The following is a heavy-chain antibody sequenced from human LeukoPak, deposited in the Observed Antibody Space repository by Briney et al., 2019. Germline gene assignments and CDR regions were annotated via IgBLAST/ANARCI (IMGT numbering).Heavy chain of an antibody. Sequence: PSETLSLTCTVSGGSISSYYWSWIRQPPGKGLEWIGYIYYSGSTNYNPSLKSRVTISVDTSKNQFSLKLSSVTAADTAVYYCASLDCSSTSCYGRGGPYFDYWGQGTLVTVSS. CDR3: ASLDCSSTSCYGRGGPYFDY. J-gene: IGHJ4*02. D-gene: IGHD2-2*01. CDR1: GGSISSYY. CDR2: IYYSGST. V-gene: IGHV4-59*01.